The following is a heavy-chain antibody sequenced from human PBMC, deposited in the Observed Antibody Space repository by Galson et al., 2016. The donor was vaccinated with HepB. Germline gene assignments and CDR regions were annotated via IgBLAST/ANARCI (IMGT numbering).Heavy chain of an antibody. J-gene: IGHJ5*02. CDR1: GGTFNNYA. CDR2: IMPVFNTA. CDR3: ARDFRNGQFDP. Sequence: SVKVSCKASGGTFNNYAVSWVRQAPGQGLEWMGGIMPVFNTAKYAPKFRGRLTITADESAGTVYMERSRLRSENTAVYYCARDFRNGQFDPWGQGSLVTVSS. V-gene: IGHV1-69*13. D-gene: IGHD2-8*01.